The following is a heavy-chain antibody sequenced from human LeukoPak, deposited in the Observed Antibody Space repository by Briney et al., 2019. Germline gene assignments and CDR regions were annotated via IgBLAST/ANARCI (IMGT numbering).Heavy chain of an antibody. CDR3: ARGTGGAAAADFDP. D-gene: IGHD6-13*01. J-gene: IGHJ5*02. CDR2: IYYTGST. CDR1: GGSISSYY. Sequence: PSETLSLTCTVSGGSISSYYWSWIRQHPGKGLEWIGAIYYTGSTYYNPSLKSRATISVDTSKNHFSLKLTSVTAADTAVYYCARGTGGAAAADFDPWGQGTLVTVSP. V-gene: IGHV4-59*06.